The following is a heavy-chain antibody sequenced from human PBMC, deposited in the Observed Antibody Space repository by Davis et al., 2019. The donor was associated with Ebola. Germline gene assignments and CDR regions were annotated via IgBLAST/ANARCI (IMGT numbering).Heavy chain of an antibody. J-gene: IGHJ6*04. CDR1: GYTFTNYY. V-gene: IGHV1-69*13. D-gene: IGHD3-22*01. CDR2: IIPIFGTA. CDR3: ASPLDDSSGYYYEYGMDV. Sequence: SVKVSCKASGYTFTNYYMHWVRQAPGQGLEWMGGIIPIFGTANYAQKFQGRVTITADESTSTAYMELSSLRSEDTAVYYCASPLDDSSGYYYEYGMDVWGKGTTVTVSS.